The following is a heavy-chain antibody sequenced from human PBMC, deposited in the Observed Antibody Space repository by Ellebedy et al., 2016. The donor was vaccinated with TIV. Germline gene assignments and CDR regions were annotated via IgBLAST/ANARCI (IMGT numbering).Heavy chain of an antibody. V-gene: IGHV4-59*01. J-gene: IGHJ2*01. CDR3: ARPARTMGATLYFDL. CDR1: GGSISSYY. D-gene: IGHD1-26*01. CDR2: IYYSGSP. Sequence: MPSETLSLTCTLSGGSISSYYWSWIRQPPGKGLEWIGYIYYSGSPNYDPSLKSRVTISVDTSKNQFSLKLNSVTAADTAVYYCARPARTMGATLYFDLWGRGTLVTVSS.